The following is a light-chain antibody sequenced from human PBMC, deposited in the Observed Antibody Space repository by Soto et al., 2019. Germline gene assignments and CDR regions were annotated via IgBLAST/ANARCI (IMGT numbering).Light chain of an antibody. Sequence: DIVMTQSPATLSVSPGERATLSCRASQSVSSNLAWYQQKPGQSPRLLIYGASTRATGIPDRFSGSGSGTDFTLTISRLEPEDFALYYCQQYHTSPLTFGQGTKVDIK. CDR3: QQYHTSPLT. V-gene: IGKV3D-15*01. CDR2: GAS. J-gene: IGKJ1*01. CDR1: QSVSSN.